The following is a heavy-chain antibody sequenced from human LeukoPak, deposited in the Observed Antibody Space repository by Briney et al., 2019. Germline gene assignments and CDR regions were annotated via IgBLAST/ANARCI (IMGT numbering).Heavy chain of an antibody. Sequence: GESLKISCKGSGYSFTSYWIGWVRQMPGKGLEWMGLIYPGDSDTRYSPSFQRQVTISADKSISTAYLQWSSLKASDTAMYYCARHQYYDFWSGYYDPSTAYDYWGQGTLVTVSS. D-gene: IGHD3-3*01. CDR2: IYPGDSDT. CDR1: GYSFTSYW. J-gene: IGHJ4*02. V-gene: IGHV5-51*01. CDR3: ARHQYYDFWSGYYDPSTAYDY.